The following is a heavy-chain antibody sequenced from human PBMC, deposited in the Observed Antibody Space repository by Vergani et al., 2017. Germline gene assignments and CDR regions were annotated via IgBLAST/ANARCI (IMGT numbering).Heavy chain of an antibody. CDR3: VKEKIDLGSYFFDS. J-gene: IGHJ4*01. Sequence: EVQLSESGGGLVQPGGSLRLSCAASGFTFSTYAMTWVRQAPGNGLEWVSSISGPGLSTYYADSVKGRFSISRDNSKNTVFLQMHSLRAEDTAIYYCVKEKIDLGSYFFDSWGHGILVIVS. CDR2: ISGPGLST. D-gene: IGHD2/OR15-2a*01. CDR1: GFTFSTYA. V-gene: IGHV3-23*01.